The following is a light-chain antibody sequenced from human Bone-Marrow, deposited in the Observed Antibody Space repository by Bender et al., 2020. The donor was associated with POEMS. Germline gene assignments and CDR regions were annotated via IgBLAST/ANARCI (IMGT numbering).Light chain of an antibody. Sequence: QSALTQPASVSGSPGQSVTISCTGTSSDVGDYDYVSWYQQHPGKAPKLIIYEVPNRPSGVSHRFSGSRSGNTASLTISGLQAEDEADYYCCSYAGTPYVCGSGTTVIV. CDR3: CSYAGTPYV. J-gene: IGLJ1*01. CDR1: SSDVGDYDY. CDR2: EVP. V-gene: IGLV2-14*01.